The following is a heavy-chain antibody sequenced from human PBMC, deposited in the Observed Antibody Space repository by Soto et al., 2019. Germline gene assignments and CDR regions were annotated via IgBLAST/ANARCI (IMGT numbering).Heavy chain of an antibody. J-gene: IGHJ4*02. CDR3: ARVFGGGSYFDY. D-gene: IGHD1-26*01. V-gene: IGHV1-69*13. CDR2: IIPIFGTA. Sequence: ASVKVSCKASGGTFSSYAISWVRQAPGQGLEWMGGIIPIFGTANYAQKFQGRVTITADESTSTAYMELSSLRSEDTAVYYCARVFGGGSYFDYWGQGTLVTVS. CDR1: GGTFSSYA.